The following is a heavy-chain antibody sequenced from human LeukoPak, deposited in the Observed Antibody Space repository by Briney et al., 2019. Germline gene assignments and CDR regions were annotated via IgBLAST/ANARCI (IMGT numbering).Heavy chain of an antibody. Sequence: SETLSLTCTVSGDSISNSNYYWGWFRQPPGRGPEWIGVIFYTGNTYYNPSLKGRVTMSVDTSKNQFSLNLWSVTVADTAMYYCAREMDQIMDDVFDIWGQGTMVTVSS. CDR2: IFYTGNT. CDR3: AREMDQIMDDVFDI. D-gene: IGHD2-8*01. J-gene: IGHJ3*02. V-gene: IGHV4-39*07. CDR1: GDSISNSNYY.